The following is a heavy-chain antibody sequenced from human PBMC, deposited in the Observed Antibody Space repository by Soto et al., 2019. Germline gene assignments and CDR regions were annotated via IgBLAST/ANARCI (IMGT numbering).Heavy chain of an antibody. V-gene: IGHV4-39*07. D-gene: IGHD2-2*01. J-gene: IGHJ4*02. CDR3: ARSPSYCSSTSCYFDY. Sequence: SETLSLTCTVSGGSISSSSYYWGWIRQPPGKGLEWIGSIYYSGSTYYNPSLKSRVTISVDTSKNQFSLKLSSVTAVDTAVYYCARSPSYCSSTSCYFDYWGQGTLVTVSS. CDR1: GGSISSSSYY. CDR2: IYYSGST.